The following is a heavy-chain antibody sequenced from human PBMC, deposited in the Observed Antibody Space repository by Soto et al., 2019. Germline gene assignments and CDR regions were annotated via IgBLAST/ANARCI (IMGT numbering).Heavy chain of an antibody. J-gene: IGHJ6*03. V-gene: IGHV3-23*01. D-gene: IGHD3-3*01. CDR3: AKHTYYDFWSGYSSYYMDV. CDR2: ISGSGGST. CDR1: GFTFSSYA. Sequence: GGSLRLSCAASGFTFSSYAMSWVRQAPGKGLEWVSAISGSGGSTYYADSVKGRFTISRDNSKNTLYLQMNSLRAEDTAVYYCAKHTYYDFWSGYSSYYMDVWGKGTTVTVSS.